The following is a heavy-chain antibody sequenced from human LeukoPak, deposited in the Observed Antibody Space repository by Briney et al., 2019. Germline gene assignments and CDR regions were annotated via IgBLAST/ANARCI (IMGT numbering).Heavy chain of an antibody. V-gene: IGHV4-59*08. J-gene: IGHJ6*04. Sequence: SETLSLTCTVSGDSISSYYWSWIRQPPGKGLEWIGYIYYSGSTNYNPSLKSRVTISVDTSKNQFSLKLSSVTAADTAVYYCARLTRFLGDKTRDVWGKGTTATVSS. CDR2: IYYSGST. CDR1: GDSISSYY. CDR3: ARLTRFLGDKTRDV. D-gene: IGHD3-3*01.